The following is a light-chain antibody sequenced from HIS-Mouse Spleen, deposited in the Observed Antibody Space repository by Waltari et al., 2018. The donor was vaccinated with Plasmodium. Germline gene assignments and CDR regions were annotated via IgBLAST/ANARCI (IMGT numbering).Light chain of an antibody. J-gene: IGKJ1*01. V-gene: IGKV3-15*01. Sequence: EIALTQSPVTLSASPGERSTLPCRASKSASCNLAWYQQKPGQAPRLLIYGAFTRATGIPARFSGSGSGTEFTLTISSMQSEDFAVYFCQQYNNWPRGTFGQGTKVEIK. CDR3: QQYNNWPRGT. CDR1: KSASCN. CDR2: GAF.